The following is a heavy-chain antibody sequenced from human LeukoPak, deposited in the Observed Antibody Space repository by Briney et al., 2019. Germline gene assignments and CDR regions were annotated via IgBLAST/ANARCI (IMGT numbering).Heavy chain of an antibody. CDR3: ARDLGVFRAFDI. CDR1: GGSVSSGSYY. Sequence: SETLSLTCTVSGGSVSSGSYYWSWIRQPPGKGLEWIGYIYYTGSTNYNPSLKSRVTMSVDTSKNQFSLNLSSVTAADTAVYYCARDLGVFRAFDIWGQGTMVTVSS. J-gene: IGHJ3*02. V-gene: IGHV4-61*01. D-gene: IGHD2-8*01. CDR2: IYYTGST.